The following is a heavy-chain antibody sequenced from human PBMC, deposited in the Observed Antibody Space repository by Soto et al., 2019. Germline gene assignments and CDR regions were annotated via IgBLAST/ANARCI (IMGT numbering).Heavy chain of an antibody. CDR1: EFTFIRYG. CDR3: AKDQSRSGWHDNFYYYGMDV. Sequence: QVQLVESGGGVVQPGRSLRLSCAASEFTFIRYGMYWVRQAPGKGLEWVAVISHDGSNKEYGDSVKGRFTISRDNSKNMLYLEMNSLRADDTAVYYCAKDQSRSGWHDNFYYYGMDVWGQGTTVTVSS. J-gene: IGHJ6*02. V-gene: IGHV3-30*18. D-gene: IGHD6-19*01. CDR2: ISHDGSNK.